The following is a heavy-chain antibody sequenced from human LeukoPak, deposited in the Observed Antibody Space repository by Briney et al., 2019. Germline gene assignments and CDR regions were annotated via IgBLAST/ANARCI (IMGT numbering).Heavy chain of an antibody. V-gene: IGHV4-34*01. D-gene: IGHD1-26*01. J-gene: IGHJ3*02. CDR3: ATDRAEDAFDI. CDR1: GGSFSGYY. CDR2: INHSGST. Sequence: SETLSLTCTVYGGSFSGYYWSWIRQPPGKGLEWIGEINHSGSTNYNPSLKSRVTISVDTPKNQFSLKLSSVTAADTAVYYCATDRAEDAFDIWGQGTMVTVSS.